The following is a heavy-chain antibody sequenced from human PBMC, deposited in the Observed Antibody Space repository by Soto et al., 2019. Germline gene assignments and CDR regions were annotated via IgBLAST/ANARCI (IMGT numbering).Heavy chain of an antibody. V-gene: IGHV3-33*01. J-gene: IGHJ4*02. D-gene: IGHD4-17*01. CDR3: ARGRHDYGDYGIFFFDY. CDR2: IWYDGSNK. CDR1: GFTFSSYG. Sequence: GGSLRLSCAASGFTFSSYGMHWVRQAPGKGLEWVAVIWYDGSNKYYADSVNGRFTISRDNSKNTLYLQMNSLRAEDTAVYYCARGRHDYGDYGIFFFDYWGQGTLVTVSS.